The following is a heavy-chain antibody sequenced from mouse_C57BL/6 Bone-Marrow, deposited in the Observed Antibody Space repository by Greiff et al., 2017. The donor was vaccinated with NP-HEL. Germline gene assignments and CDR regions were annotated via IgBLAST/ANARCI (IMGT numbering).Heavy chain of an antibody. CDR2: IYPGDGDT. CDR1: GYAFSSYW. J-gene: IGHJ1*03. V-gene: IGHV1-80*01. CDR3: ARLRWLDWYFDV. D-gene: IGHD1-1*01. Sequence: LQQSGASVKISCKASGYAFSSYWMNWVKQRPGKGLEWIGQIYPGDGDTNYNGKFKGKATLTADKSSSTAYMQLSSLTSEDSAVDFCARLRWLDWYFDVWGTGTTVTVSS.